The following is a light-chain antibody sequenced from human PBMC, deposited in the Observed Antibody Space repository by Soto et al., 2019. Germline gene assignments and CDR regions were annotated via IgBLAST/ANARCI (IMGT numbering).Light chain of an antibody. CDR3: QQYKNSPPET. Sequence: TVMTQSPATLSVSPGATATLSGRASQSVDTLLAWYQQTPGQAPRLLVQGASKRAIGIPVRFSGSGSGTEFTLTITRLQSEDSAVYFCQQYKNSPPETFGQGTKVDTK. CDR2: GAS. V-gene: IGKV3-15*01. CDR1: QSVDTL. J-gene: IGKJ2*01.